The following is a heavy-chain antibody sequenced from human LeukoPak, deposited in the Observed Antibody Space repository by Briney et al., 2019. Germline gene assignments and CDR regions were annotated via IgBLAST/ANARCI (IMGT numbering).Heavy chain of an antibody. V-gene: IGHV4-39*07. CDR2: VYFSGRT. D-gene: IGHD6-19*01. Sequence: PSETLSLTCTVTGGSISSGSFYWGWIRQPPGKGLEWIGSVYFSGRTHYNPSLNSRVTISLDTSDNQFSLKLSSVTAADTAVYYCARDREGWLVGDYYYYMDVWGKGTTVTVSS. CDR3: ARDREGWLVGDYYYYMDV. J-gene: IGHJ6*03. CDR1: GGSISSGSFY.